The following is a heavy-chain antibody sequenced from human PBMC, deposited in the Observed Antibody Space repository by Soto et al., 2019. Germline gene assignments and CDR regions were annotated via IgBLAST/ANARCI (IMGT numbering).Heavy chain of an antibody. CDR3: AKPPIAAYDY. V-gene: IGHV3-73*01. J-gene: IGHJ4*02. D-gene: IGHD6-6*01. CDR1: GFTFSGYA. CDR2: IRSKANSYAT. Sequence: TGGSLRLSCAASGFTFSGYAMHWVRQASGKGLEWVGRIRSKANSYATAYAASVKGRITISRDDSKNKAYLQMNILKTEDTAVYYCAKPPIAAYDYWGQGTLVTVSS.